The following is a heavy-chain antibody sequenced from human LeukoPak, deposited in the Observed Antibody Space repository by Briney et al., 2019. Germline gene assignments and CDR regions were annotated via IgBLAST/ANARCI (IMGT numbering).Heavy chain of an antibody. Sequence: SETLSLTCAVYGGSFSGYYWSWIRQPPGKGLEWIVEINHSGSTNYNPSLKSRVTISVDTSKNQFSLKLSSVTAADTAVYYCARGEYSSGWYGRLYYFDYWGQGTLVTVSS. J-gene: IGHJ4*02. CDR1: GGSFSGYY. CDR2: INHSGST. CDR3: ARGEYSSGWYGRLYYFDY. V-gene: IGHV4-34*01. D-gene: IGHD6-19*01.